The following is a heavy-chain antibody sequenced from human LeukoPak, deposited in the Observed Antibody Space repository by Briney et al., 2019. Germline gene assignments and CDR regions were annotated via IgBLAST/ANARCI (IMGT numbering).Heavy chain of an antibody. V-gene: IGHV3-30*18. J-gene: IGHJ6*04. CDR2: ISYDGSNK. D-gene: IGHD2-2*01. CDR1: GFTFSSYG. Sequence: PGRSLRLSCAASGFTFSSYGMHWVRQAPGKGLEWVAVISYDGSNKYYADSVKGRFTISRDNSKNTLYLQMNSLRAEDTAVYYCAKAPRYCSSTSCPSYYYYGMDVWGKGNTVTVSS. CDR3: AKAPRYCSSTSCPSYYYYGMDV.